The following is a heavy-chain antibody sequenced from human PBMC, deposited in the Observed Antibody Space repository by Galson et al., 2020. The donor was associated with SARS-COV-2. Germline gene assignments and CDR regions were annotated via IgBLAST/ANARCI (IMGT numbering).Heavy chain of an antibody. J-gene: IGHJ6*02. CDR3: ARVGGMATTPANYYYYGLDV. CDR2: ISAGSTYI. V-gene: IGHV3-21*01. D-gene: IGHD2-15*01. Sequence: GGSLRLSCAASGFPFSSYSMNWVRQAPGRGLEWVSSISAGSTYIHYADSLKGRFTISRDNAKNSLYLQMNNLRAEDTAVYYCARVGGMATTPANYYYYGLDVWGQRTTVTVSS. CDR1: GFPFSSYS.